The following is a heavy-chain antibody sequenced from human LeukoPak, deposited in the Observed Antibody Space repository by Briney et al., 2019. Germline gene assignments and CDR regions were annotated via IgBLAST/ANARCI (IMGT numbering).Heavy chain of an antibody. CDR3: ARVVYSGSYIDY. J-gene: IGHJ4*02. Sequence: ASVKVSCKASGGTFSSYAISWVRQAPGQGLEWMGRIIPIFGTANYAQKFQGRVTITADKSTSTAYMELSSLRSEDTAVYYCARVVYSGSYIDYWGQGTLVTVSS. D-gene: IGHD1-26*01. CDR2: IIPIFGTA. V-gene: IGHV1-69*06. CDR1: GGTFSSYA.